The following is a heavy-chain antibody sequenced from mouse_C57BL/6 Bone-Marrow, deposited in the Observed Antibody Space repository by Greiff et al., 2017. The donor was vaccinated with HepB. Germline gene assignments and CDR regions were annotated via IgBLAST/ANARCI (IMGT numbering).Heavy chain of an antibody. CDR2: SRNKANDYTT. CDR3: ARDGPYSNSFSY. D-gene: IGHD2-5*01. J-gene: IGHJ3*01. Sequence: EVQGVESGGGLVQSGRSLRLSCATSGFTFSDFYMEWVRQAPGKGLEWIAASRNKANDYTTEYSASVKGRFIVSRDTSQSILYLQMNALRAEDTAIDYCARDGPYSNSFSYWGQGTLVTVSA. V-gene: IGHV7-1*01. CDR1: GFTFSDFY.